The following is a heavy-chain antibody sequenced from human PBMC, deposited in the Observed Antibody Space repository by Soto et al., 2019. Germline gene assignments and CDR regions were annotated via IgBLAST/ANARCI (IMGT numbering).Heavy chain of an antibody. J-gene: IGHJ5*02. CDR3: ARYSGWYSYNWFDP. Sequence: GVSLRLSCSSSVFTFIIYGMHWVRPAPGKGLEWVAVIWYDGSNKYYADSVKGRFTISRDNAENSVYLQMSSLRGEDTAMYYCARYSGWYSYNWFDPWGQGTLVTVSS. CDR1: VFTFIIYG. CDR2: IWYDGSNK. V-gene: IGHV3-33*03. D-gene: IGHD6-19*01.